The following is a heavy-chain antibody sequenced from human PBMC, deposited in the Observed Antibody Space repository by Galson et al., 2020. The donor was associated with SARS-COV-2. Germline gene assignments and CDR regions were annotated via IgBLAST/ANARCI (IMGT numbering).Heavy chain of an antibody. Sequence: ASETLSLTCTVSGGSISSSSYYWGWIRQHPGKGLEWIGSISYSGSTYYNPSLKRRVTISVDTSKNQFSLKLSSVTAADTAVYYCARQDDILTGYYVYGMDVWGQGTMVTVSS. CDR3: ARQDDILTGYYVYGMDV. J-gene: IGHJ6*02. CDR1: GGSISSSSYY. D-gene: IGHD3-9*01. CDR2: ISYSGST. V-gene: IGHV4-39*01.